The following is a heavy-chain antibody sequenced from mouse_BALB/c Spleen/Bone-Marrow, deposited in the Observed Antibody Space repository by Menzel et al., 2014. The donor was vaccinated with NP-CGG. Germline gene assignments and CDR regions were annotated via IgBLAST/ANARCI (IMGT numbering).Heavy chain of an antibody. J-gene: IGHJ3*01. CDR1: GFTFSDYY. CDR3: ARDGDYSYALFFF. V-gene: IGHV5-4*02. Sequence: EVKLVESGGGLVKPGGSLKLSCAASGFTFSDYYMYWVRQTPEKRLEWVATISDGGNYTCYPDSVKGRFTISRDNAKNNLYLQMNSLKSEDTAMYYCARDGDYSYALFFFWSQRTPVSVSA. CDR2: ISDGGNYT. D-gene: IGHD2-12*01.